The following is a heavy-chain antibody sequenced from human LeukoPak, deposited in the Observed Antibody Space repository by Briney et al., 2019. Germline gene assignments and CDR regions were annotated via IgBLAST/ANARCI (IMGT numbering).Heavy chain of an antibody. D-gene: IGHD3-3*01. Sequence: SETLSLTCTVSGDSLSSCSYYWSWIRQPPGKGLEWIGSIYYSGSTNYNRSLKSRVTISVDTSKNQFSLKLNSVTAADTAVYYCARQQISFFGVVQNWFDPWGQGTLVTVSS. CDR1: GDSLSSCSYY. V-gene: IGHV4-61*01. CDR2: IYYSGST. J-gene: IGHJ5*02. CDR3: ARQQISFFGVVQNWFDP.